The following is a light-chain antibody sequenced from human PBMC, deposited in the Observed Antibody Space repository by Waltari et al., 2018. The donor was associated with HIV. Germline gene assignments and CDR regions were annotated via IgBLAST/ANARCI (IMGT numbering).Light chain of an antibody. Sequence: DIQMTQSPSSLSASVGDRVTITCRASQNIKNYLSWYQQKPGKAPELLSYNVASLQSGVSSRFSGSGSGTDFTLAIDSLQPEDLATYYCQHNYSPPPTFGQGTKVEIK. CDR2: NVA. CDR3: QHNYSPPPT. J-gene: IGKJ1*01. V-gene: IGKV1-39*01. CDR1: QNIKNY.